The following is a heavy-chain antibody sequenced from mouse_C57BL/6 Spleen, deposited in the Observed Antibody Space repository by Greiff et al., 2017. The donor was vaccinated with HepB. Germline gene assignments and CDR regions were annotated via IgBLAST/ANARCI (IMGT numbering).Heavy chain of an antibody. Sequence: QVQLQQPGTELVKPGASVKLSCKASGYTFTSYWMHWVKQRPGQGLEWIGNINPSNGGTNYNEKFESKATLTVDKSSSTAYMQLSSLTSEDSAVYYCAREGVYDYDSFAYWGQGTLVTVSA. CDR2: INPSNGGT. V-gene: IGHV1-53*01. CDR3: AREGVYDYDSFAY. CDR1: GYTFTSYW. J-gene: IGHJ3*01. D-gene: IGHD2-4*01.